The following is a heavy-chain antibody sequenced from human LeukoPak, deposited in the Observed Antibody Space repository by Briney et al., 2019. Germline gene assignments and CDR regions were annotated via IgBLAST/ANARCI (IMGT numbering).Heavy chain of an antibody. J-gene: IGHJ4*02. Sequence: SETLSLTCTVSGGSISSYYWSWIRQPPGKGLEWIGYIYYSGSTNYNPSLKSRVTISVDTSKNQFSLKLSSVTAAGTAVYYCARGDGRQQLVLVYWGQGTLVAVSS. CDR2: IYYSGST. CDR3: ARGDGRQQLVLVY. CDR1: GGSISSYY. V-gene: IGHV4-59*12. D-gene: IGHD6-13*01.